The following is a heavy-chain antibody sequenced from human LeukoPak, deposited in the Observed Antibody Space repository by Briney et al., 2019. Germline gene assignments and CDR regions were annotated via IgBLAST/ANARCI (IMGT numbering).Heavy chain of an antibody. D-gene: IGHD3-10*01. CDR1: GGSISSGGYS. V-gene: IGHV4-30-2*01. CDR2: IYHGGST. Sequence: SETLSLTCAVSGGSISSGGYSWSWIRQPPGKGLEWIGYIYHGGSTYYNPSLKSRVTISVDRSKNQFSLKLSSVTAADTAVYYCARGVGDGPGNWGQGTLVTVSS. J-gene: IGHJ4*02. CDR3: ARGVGDGPGN.